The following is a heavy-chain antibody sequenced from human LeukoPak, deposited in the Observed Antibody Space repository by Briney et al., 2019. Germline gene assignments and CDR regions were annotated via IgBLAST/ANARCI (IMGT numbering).Heavy chain of an antibody. Sequence: GGSLRLSCAASGFTFSSYWMHWVRQAPGKGLVWVSRINTDGSSTSYADSVKGRFTISRDNSKNTIYLQMNSLRAEDTAVYYCAKDRSSGSSPGFRFDPWGQGTLVTVSS. D-gene: IGHD3-10*01. V-gene: IGHV3-74*01. CDR3: AKDRSSGSSPGFRFDP. CDR2: INTDGSST. J-gene: IGHJ5*02. CDR1: GFTFSSYW.